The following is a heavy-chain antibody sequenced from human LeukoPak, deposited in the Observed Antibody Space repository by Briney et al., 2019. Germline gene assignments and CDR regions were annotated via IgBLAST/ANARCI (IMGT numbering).Heavy chain of an antibody. J-gene: IGHJ3*02. CDR3: ARGNYYGSGYDAFDI. D-gene: IGHD3-10*01. CDR2: IGTAGDT. CDR1: GFTFSSYD. V-gene: IGHV3-13*04. Sequence: SGRSLRLSCAPSGFTFSSYDMHWVRQATGKGLEWVSAIGTAGDTYYPGSVKGRFTISRENAKNSLYLQMNSLRAGDTAVYYCARGNYYGSGYDAFDIWGQGTMVTVSS.